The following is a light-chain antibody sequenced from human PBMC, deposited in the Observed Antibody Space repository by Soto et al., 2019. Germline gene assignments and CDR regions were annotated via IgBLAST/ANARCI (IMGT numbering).Light chain of an antibody. CDR3: QQYNNRPLI. CDR2: DAS. J-gene: IGKJ5*01. CDR1: QSISSN. Sequence: DIPMTQSPSSLSVSLVERVNITCSASQSISSNLNWYQQKPGKAPKLLIYDASSLETGVPSRFSGSGSGTDFTFTISSLQPEDFATYYCQQYNNRPLIFGQGTRLEIK. V-gene: IGKV1-33*01.